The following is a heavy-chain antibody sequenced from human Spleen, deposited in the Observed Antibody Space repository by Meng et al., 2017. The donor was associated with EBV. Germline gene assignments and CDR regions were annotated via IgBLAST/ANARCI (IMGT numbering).Heavy chain of an antibody. CDR2: NNSDGAGT. J-gene: IGHJ4*02. D-gene: IGHD3-22*01. CDR3: VRVRRTMIVGPQGGLDY. V-gene: IGHV3-74*01. CDR1: YY. Sequence: YYWDWFRQDPGKELVWVTRNNSDGAGTSYAASVKGRFTISRDNAKNTLYLHMNSLRVEDTGIYYCVRVRRTMIVGPQGGLDYWGQGTLVTVSS.